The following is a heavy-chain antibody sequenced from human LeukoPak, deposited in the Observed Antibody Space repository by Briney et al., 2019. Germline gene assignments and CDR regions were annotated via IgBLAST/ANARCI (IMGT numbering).Heavy chain of an antibody. Sequence: SVKVSCKASGGTFSSYAISWVRQAPGQGLEWMGGIVPIFGTSNYAEKLQDRVTITADRTTSAAYMELSSLGAEDTAVYYCARTGAMAAAGVPVYSYGMNVWGQGTTVTVSS. CDR2: IVPIFGTS. J-gene: IGHJ6*02. CDR3: ARTGAMAAAGVPVYSYGMNV. D-gene: IGHD6-13*01. CDR1: GGTFSSYA. V-gene: IGHV1-69*06.